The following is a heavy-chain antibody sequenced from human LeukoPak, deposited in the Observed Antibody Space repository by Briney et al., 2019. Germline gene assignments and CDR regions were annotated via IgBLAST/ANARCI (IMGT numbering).Heavy chain of an antibody. D-gene: IGHD6-19*01. CDR1: GFTFSDYW. V-gene: IGHV3-7*03. CDR3: ARGAYSSGWYPDYFDY. J-gene: IGHJ4*02. CDR2: IKQDGSDK. Sequence: GGSLRLSCVASGFTFSDYWMSWVRQAPGKGLEWVANIKQDGSDKYYADSMRGRFTISRDNAKDSLYLQMNSLRAEDTAVYFCARGAYSSGWYPDYFDYWGQGTLVTVSS.